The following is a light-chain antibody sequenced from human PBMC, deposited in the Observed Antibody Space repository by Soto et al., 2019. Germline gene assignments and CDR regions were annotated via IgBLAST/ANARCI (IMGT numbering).Light chain of an antibody. Sequence: QSALTQPASVSGSPGQSITISCTGTSSDVGGYNYVSWYQQHPGKAPKLMIYDVSNRPSGVSNRFSGSKSGNTASLTISGIQAEDEADYYCSSYTSSSTLYVFGTGTKRTVL. CDR1: SSDVGGYNY. V-gene: IGLV2-14*01. CDR2: DVS. J-gene: IGLJ1*01. CDR3: SSYTSSSTLYV.